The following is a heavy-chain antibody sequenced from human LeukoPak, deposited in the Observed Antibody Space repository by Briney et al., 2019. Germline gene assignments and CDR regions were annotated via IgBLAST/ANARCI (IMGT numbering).Heavy chain of an antibody. CDR3: ARAIRGYSGYDRVLGY. CDR2: INHNGNVN. J-gene: IGHJ4*02. D-gene: IGHD5-12*01. CDR1: RFTFSSYW. V-gene: IGHV3-7*03. Sequence: GGSLRLSCAASRFTFSSYWMNWARQAPGKGLEWVASINHNGNVNYYVDSVKGRFTISRDNAKNSLYLQMSNLRAEDTAVYYCARAIRGYSGYDRVLGYWGQGTLVTVSS.